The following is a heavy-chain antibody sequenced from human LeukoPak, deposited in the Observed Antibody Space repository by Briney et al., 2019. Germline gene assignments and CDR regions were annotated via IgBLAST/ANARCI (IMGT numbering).Heavy chain of an antibody. D-gene: IGHD4-11*01. J-gene: IGHJ3*02. CDR3: ARQGDYDAFDI. CDR1: GGSISSYY. Sequence: SETLSLTCTVSGGSISSYYWTWIRQPPGKALEWIGFIYYSGSTHYNPSLKSRVTISVDTSKNHFSLRLSSVTAADTAVYYCARQGDYDAFDIWGQGTLVTVSS. CDR2: IYYSGST. V-gene: IGHV4-59*08.